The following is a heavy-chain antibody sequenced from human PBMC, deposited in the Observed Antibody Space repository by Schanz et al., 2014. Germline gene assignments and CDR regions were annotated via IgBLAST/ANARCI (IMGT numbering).Heavy chain of an antibody. CDR3: AKDLLYGAPMPLNHLDY. D-gene: IGHD2-2*01. J-gene: IGHJ4*02. CDR1: GFTFSSYA. Sequence: EVQLLESGGGLVQPGGSLRLSCAASGFTFSSYAMSWVRQAPGKGLEWVSGISGSGGSTYYADSVKGRFTISRDKSKNTLYLQLNSLSAEDAAVYYCAKDLLYGAPMPLNHLDYWGQGTLVTVSS. CDR2: ISGSGGST. V-gene: IGHV3-23*01.